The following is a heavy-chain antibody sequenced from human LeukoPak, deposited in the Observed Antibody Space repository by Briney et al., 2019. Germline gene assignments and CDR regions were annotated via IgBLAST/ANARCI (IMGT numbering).Heavy chain of an antibody. CDR1: GFTFSAYG. Sequence: GESLRLSCAASGFTFSAYGMSWVRQAPGKGLEWVSHISDTVRDTWYANSVKGRFIISRDNSRDTVYLQMSSLRPEDTALYSCAKDNYGGIFASWGQGTLVTVSS. V-gene: IGHV3-23*01. J-gene: IGHJ4*02. CDR3: AKDNYGGIFAS. CDR2: ISDTVRDT. D-gene: IGHD4-17*01.